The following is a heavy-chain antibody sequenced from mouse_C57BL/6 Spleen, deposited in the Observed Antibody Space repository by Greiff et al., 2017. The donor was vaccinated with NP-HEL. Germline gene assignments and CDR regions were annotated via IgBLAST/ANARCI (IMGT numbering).Heavy chain of an antibody. Sequence: QVQLQQSGAELVRPGASVTLSCKASGYTFTDYEMHWVKQTPVHGLEWIGAIDPETGGTAYNQKFKGKAILTADKSSSTAYMELRSLTSEDSAVYYCTNSSGYYFDYWGQGTTLTVSS. J-gene: IGHJ2*01. CDR1: GYTFTDYE. CDR2: IDPETGGT. CDR3: TNSSGYYFDY. V-gene: IGHV1-15*01. D-gene: IGHD3-2*02.